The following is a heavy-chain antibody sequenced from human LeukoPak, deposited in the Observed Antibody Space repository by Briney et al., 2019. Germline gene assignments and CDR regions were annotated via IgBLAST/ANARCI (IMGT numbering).Heavy chain of an antibody. CDR1: GGSITTTNY. J-gene: IGHJ3*01. CDR2: ISLSGYT. D-gene: IGHD1-1*01. CDR3: ARDFTKTASPDAFDF. Sequence: PSGTLSLTCGVSGGSITTTNYWSWVRQSPGRGLEWIGEISLSGYTGFNPSLRSRVSISLDTSLNQFSLTLHSVTAADTAVYYCARDFTKTASPDAFDFWGQGTLIAVSS. V-gene: IGHV4-4*02.